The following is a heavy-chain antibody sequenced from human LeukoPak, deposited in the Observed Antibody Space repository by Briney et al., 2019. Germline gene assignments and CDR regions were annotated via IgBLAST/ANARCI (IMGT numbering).Heavy chain of an antibody. Sequence: GGSLRLSCAASGFTFSSYWMSWVRQAPGKGLEWVANIKQDGSEKYYVDSVKGRFTISRHNSKNTLYLQMNSLRAEDTAVYYCARGHPYYFDYWGQGTLVTVSS. CDR1: GFTFSSYW. V-gene: IGHV3-7*05. J-gene: IGHJ4*02. CDR2: IKQDGSEK. CDR3: ARGHPYYFDY.